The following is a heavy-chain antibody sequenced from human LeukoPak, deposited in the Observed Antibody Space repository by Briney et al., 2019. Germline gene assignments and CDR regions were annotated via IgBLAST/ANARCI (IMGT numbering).Heavy chain of an antibody. CDR1: GFTFSDYY. CDR3: ARYSSWYGYYFDY. J-gene: IGHJ4*02. D-gene: IGHD6-13*01. V-gene: IGHV3-11*04. Sequence: PGGSLRLSCAASGFTFSDYYMSWIRQAPGKGLEWASYISSSGSTIYYADSVKGRFTISRDNAKNSLYLQMNSLRAEDTAVYYCARYSSWYGYYFDYWGQGTLVTVSS. CDR2: ISSSGSTI.